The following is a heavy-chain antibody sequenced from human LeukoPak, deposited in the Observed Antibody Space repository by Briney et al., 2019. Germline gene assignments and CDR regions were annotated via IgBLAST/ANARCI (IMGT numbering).Heavy chain of an antibody. V-gene: IGHV1-24*01. CDR3: ATRGSDFWSGFDY. CDR1: GNTLRELP. D-gene: IGHD3-3*01. CDR2: FDPENAEI. Sequence: ASVKVSCKLSGNTLRELPIQWVRQAGGKGLEWMAGFDPENAEIVYAQKFQGRVAMTEDTSTNTAYMELTSLTSDDTALYYCATRGSDFWSGFDYWGQGTQVTVSS. J-gene: IGHJ4*02.